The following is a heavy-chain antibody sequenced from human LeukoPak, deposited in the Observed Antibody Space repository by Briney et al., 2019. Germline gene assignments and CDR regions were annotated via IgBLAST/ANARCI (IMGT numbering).Heavy chain of an antibody. CDR2: INPNSGGT. CDR1: GYTFTGYY. V-gene: IGHV1-2*02. CDR3: ARAVFGELPSA. J-gene: IGHJ5*02. D-gene: IGHD3-10*01. Sequence: GESLKISCKGSGYTFTGYYMHWVRQAPGQGLEWMGWINPNSGGTNYAQKFQGRVTMTRDTSISTAYMELSRLRSDDTAVYYCARAVFGELPSAWGQGTLVTVSS.